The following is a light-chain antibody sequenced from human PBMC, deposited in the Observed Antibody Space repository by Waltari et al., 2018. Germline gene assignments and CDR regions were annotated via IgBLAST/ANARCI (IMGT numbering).Light chain of an antibody. J-gene: IGLJ3*02. V-gene: IGLV10-54*01. CDR3: SAWDGSLSAWV. Sequence: LTQPPSVSKGLRQTATLACAGNSNNVGNQGVAWLQHHQGHPPKLLSYRNNNRPSGISERFSASKSGNTASLTITGLQPEDEADYYCSAWDGSLSAWVFGGGTKLTVL. CDR1: SNNVGNQG. CDR2: RNN.